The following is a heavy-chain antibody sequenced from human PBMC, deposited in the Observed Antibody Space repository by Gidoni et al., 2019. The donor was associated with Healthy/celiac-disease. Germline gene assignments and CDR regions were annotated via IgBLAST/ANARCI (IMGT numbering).Heavy chain of an antibody. CDR3: TRPRIAAVAGD. V-gene: IGHV3-73*02. Sequence: VQLAESGAVSVQLGGAPNLSCDATGFPVSGCAMHWVRQAPGKGLEWVGRIRSKANSYATAYAASVKGRFTISRDDSKNTAYLQMNSLKTEDTAVYYCTRPRIAAVAGDWGQGTLVTVSS. D-gene: IGHD6-19*01. CDR2: IRSKANSYAT. J-gene: IGHJ4*02. CDR1: GFPVSGCA.